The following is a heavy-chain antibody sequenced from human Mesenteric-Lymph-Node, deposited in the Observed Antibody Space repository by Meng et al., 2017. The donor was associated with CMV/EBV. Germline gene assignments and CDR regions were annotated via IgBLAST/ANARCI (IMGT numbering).Heavy chain of an antibody. J-gene: IGHJ6*02. V-gene: IGHV3-30-3*01. CDR3: ARHLLYNYDSLSEHYYALDV. Sequence: GESLKISCAASGFSFSSYTIHWVRQAPGKGLEWMAVIRSDGSSKYYADSVKGRFTISRDKSNNTLFLQINSLRTEDTAVYFCARHLLYNYDSLSEHYYALDVWGQGTTVTVSS. CDR1: GFSFSSYT. D-gene: IGHD1-1*01. CDR2: IRSDGSSK.